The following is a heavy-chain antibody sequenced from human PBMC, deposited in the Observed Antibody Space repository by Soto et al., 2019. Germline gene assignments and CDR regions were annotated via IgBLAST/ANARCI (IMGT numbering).Heavy chain of an antibody. V-gene: IGHV3-15*01. D-gene: IGHD2-21*02. CDR3: TADSTATWDYGMDV. CDR2: IKRKIESGTT. Sequence: GGSLRLSCAVSEFIFNSAWMNWVRQAPGKGLEWVGRIKRKIESGTTDYAAPVKGRFTVSRDDSKNTVYLQMNSLKTEDTAVYYCTADSTATWDYGMDVWGQGTTVTVSS. CDR1: EFIFNSAW. J-gene: IGHJ6*02.